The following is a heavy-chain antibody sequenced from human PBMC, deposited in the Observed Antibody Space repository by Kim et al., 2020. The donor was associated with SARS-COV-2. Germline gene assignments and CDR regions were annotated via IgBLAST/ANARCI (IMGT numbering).Heavy chain of an antibody. J-gene: IGHJ5*02. CDR3: SRGRDAYKLGNS. CDR1: DDSIRSATYF. D-gene: IGHD7-27*01. CDR2: IHPSGST. V-gene: IGHV4-30-4*01. Sequence: SETLSLTCTVSDDSIRSATYFWVWVRQPPGKGLEWVGHIHPSGSTHFNPSLSSRLTISVDTPKNQFSLKLSSVTAADTAVYYCSRGRDAYKLGNSWSQGTLVTVSS.